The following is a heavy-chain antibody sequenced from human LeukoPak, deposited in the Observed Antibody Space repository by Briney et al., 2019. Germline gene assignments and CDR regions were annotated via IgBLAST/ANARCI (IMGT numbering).Heavy chain of an antibody. J-gene: IGHJ5*02. CDR1: GGSISSYY. Sequence: SETLSLTCTVSGGSISSYYWNWIRQPPGKGLEWIGNIYTSGSTNYNPSLKSRVTILVDTSKNQISLKLSSVTAADTAVYFCARTGRYSGSYSTWGQGTLVTVSS. CDR3: ARTGRYSGSYST. V-gene: IGHV4-4*09. CDR2: IYTSGST. D-gene: IGHD1-26*01.